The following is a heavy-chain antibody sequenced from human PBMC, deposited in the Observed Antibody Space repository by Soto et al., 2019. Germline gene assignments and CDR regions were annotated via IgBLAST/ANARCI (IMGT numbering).Heavy chain of an antibody. J-gene: IGHJ4*02. CDR2: IYYSGNT. Sequence: LSLTCTVSGGSTSSGGSYWGWIRQPPGKGLEWIGYIYYSGNTYFNPSLKSRVTLSVDTSKNQFSLNLSSVTAADTAVYYCVRYCSTTKCPFDYWGQGTLVTVSS. V-gene: IGHV4-30-4*01. CDR1: GGSTSSGGSY. CDR3: VRYCSTTKCPFDY. D-gene: IGHD2-2*01.